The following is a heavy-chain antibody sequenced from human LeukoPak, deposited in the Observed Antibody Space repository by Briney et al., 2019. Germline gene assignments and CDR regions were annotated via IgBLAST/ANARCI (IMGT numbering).Heavy chain of an antibody. CDR1: GLTLSRYA. CDR3: AKIWGPLLDTAMVKGYYFAY. Sequence: GGSLRLSCAASGLTLSRYAMSWGRHAPGEGLDSGSGISGIGGGTYSARSVKGGFTLSRDTSKNTLYLQMNSLRAEDTAVYYCAKIWGPLLDTAMVKGYYFAYWGQGTLVTVSS. V-gene: IGHV3-23*01. D-gene: IGHD5-18*01. J-gene: IGHJ4*02. CDR2: ISGIGGGT.